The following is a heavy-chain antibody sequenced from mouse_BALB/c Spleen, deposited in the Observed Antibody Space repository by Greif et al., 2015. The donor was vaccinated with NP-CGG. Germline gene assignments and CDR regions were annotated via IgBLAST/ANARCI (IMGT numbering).Heavy chain of an antibody. V-gene: IGHV5-4*02. CDR3: AREEGGAY. J-gene: IGHJ3*01. CDR2: ISDGGSYT. CDR1: GFTFSDYY. Sequence: EVKLVESGGGLVKPGGSLKLSCAASGFTFSDYYMYWVRQTPEKRLEWVAPISDGGSYTYYPDSVKGRFTISRDNAKNNLYLQMSRLKSEDTAMYYCAREEGGAYWGQGTLVTVSA.